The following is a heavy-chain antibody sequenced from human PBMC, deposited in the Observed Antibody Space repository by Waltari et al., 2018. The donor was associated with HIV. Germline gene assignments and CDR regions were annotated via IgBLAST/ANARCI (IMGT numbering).Heavy chain of an antibody. CDR2: IYSSGST. CDR1: GGSINRYS. D-gene: IGHD3-3*01. Sequence: QVQLQESGPGLLKPSETLSLTCTVSGGSINRYSWSWIRQPAGKGLEWIGRIYSSGSTNYNPSLKSRITMSVDTSKNMFSLKVSSVTAADTAVYYCAREDYDFWSGYNYNWFDPWGQGTLVTVSS. J-gene: IGHJ5*02. V-gene: IGHV4-4*07. CDR3: AREDYDFWSGYNYNWFDP.